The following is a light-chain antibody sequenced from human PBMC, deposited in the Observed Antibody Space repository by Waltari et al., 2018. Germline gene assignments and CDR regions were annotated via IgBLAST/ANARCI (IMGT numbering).Light chain of an antibody. CDR1: QRISNP. CDR3: QQYSDWPPGT. CDR2: ATS. V-gene: IGKV3-15*01. Sequence: EIVMTQSPARLSVPRGERATRSCSARQRISNPLAWYEQKPGQAPRLLVYATSARATGVAARFSGSGSGTEFTLTINSLQSEDFAVYYCQQYSDWPPGTFGPGTKVDIK. J-gene: IGKJ3*01.